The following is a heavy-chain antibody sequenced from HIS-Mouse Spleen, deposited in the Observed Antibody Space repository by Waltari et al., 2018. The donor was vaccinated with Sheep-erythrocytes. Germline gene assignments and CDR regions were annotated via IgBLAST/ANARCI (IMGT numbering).Heavy chain of an antibody. D-gene: IGHD5-12*01. V-gene: IGHV3-21*01. CDR3: ARAGYSGEYYFDY. J-gene: IGHJ4*02. Sequence: EVQLVESGGGLVKPGGSLRLSCAASGFTFSSYSMNRARQAPGKGLEWVSSISSSSSYIYYADSVKGRFTSSRDNAKNSLYLQMNSLRAEDTAVYYCARAGYSGEYYFDYWGQGTLVTVSS. CDR1: GFTFSSYS. CDR2: ISSSSSYI.